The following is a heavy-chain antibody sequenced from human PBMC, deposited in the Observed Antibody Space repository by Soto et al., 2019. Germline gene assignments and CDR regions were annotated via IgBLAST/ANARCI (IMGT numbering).Heavy chain of an antibody. V-gene: IGHV1-18*04. CDR3: ARGGIDYDFWSGYYADLDSYYYYGTDV. D-gene: IGHD3-3*01. CDR2: ISAYNGNT. Sequence: EASVKVSCKASGYTFTSYGIGWVRQAPVQGLEWMGWISAYNGNTNYAQKLQGRVTMTTDTSTSTAYMEMRSLRSDDTAVYYCARGGIDYDFWSGYYADLDSYYYYGTDVWGQGTTVNVSS. CDR1: GYTFTSYG. J-gene: IGHJ6*02.